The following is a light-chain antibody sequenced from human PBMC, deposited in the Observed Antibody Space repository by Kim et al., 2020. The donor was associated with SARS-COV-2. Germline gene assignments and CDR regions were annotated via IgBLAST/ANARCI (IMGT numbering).Light chain of an antibody. CDR1: QSISSS. V-gene: IGKV3-11*01. CDR3: QQRSSWPRT. Sequence: LSPGERATRSCRASQSISSSLAWYHQKPGQAPRLLIYDASTRATGIPARCSGSGSGTDFTLSISSLEPEDFAVYYCQQRSSWPRTFGQGTKLEI. J-gene: IGKJ2*01. CDR2: DAS.